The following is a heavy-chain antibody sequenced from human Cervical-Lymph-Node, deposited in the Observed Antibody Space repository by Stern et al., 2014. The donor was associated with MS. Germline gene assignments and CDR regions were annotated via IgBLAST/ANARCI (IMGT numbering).Heavy chain of an antibody. CDR3: AKPGGDV. Sequence: QLVESGGGLVQFGRPLRLSCTASGFTFDDYAMHWVRQAPGKGLEWVSGISWNSANIGYADSVKGRFTISRDNAKNSLYLQMNSLRAEDTALYYCAKPGGDVWGQGTTVTVSS. CDR1: GFTFDDYA. CDR2: ISWNSANI. J-gene: IGHJ6*02. D-gene: IGHD2-8*02. V-gene: IGHV3-9*01.